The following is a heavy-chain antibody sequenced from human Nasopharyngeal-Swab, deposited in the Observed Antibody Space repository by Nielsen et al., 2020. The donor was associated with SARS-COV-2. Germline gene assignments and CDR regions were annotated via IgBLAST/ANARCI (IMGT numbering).Heavy chain of an antibody. Sequence: GESLKISCAASGFIFSNAWMSWVRQAPGKGLEWVGRIKSKTDGGTTDYAAPVKGRFTISRDDSKTTLYLQMNSLKTEDTAVYYCTTDLHDYGDYDYWGQGTLVTVSS. D-gene: IGHD4-17*01. CDR1: GFIFSNAW. V-gene: IGHV3-15*01. CDR2: IKSKTDGGTT. CDR3: TTDLHDYGDYDY. J-gene: IGHJ4*02.